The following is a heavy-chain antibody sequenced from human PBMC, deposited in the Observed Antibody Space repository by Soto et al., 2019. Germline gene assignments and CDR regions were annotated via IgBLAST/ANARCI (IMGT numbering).Heavy chain of an antibody. CDR1: GFRFRDYW. V-gene: IGHV3-7*03. Sequence: GGSQRLSCAVSGFRFRDYWMSWVRQAPGKGLEWVANIKQDESDKYYVDSVKGRFTISRDNAKNALYLQMNSLRVEDTAIYYCAAYCYTMTCTHFHGYSWGQGTKGTVSA. CDR2: IKQDESDK. D-gene: IGHD3-16*02. J-gene: IGHJ5*02. CDR3: AAYCYTMTCTHFHGYS.